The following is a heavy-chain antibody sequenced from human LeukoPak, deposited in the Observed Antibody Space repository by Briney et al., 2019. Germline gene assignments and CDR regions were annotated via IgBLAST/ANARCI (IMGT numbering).Heavy chain of an antibody. CDR2: IYYSGST. D-gene: IGHD2-15*01. CDR3: ARGYCSGGSCYRYDMDV. CDR1: GGSISSGDYY. J-gene: IGHJ6*04. Sequence: SQTLSLTCTVSGGSISSGDYYWTWIRQPPGKGLEWIGYIYYSGSTYYNPSLKSRVTISEDTSKNQFSLKLSSVTAADTAVYYCARGYCSGGSCYRYDMDVWGKGTTVTVSS. V-gene: IGHV4-30-4*01.